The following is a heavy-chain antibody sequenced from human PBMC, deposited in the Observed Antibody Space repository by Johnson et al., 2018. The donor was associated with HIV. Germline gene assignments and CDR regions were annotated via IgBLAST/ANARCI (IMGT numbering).Heavy chain of an antibody. D-gene: IGHD1-14*01. V-gene: IGHV3-74*02. CDR2: ISSDGSST. CDR1: GFTFSSYW. Sequence: VQLVESGGGLVQPGGSLRLSCAASGFTFSSYWMHWVRQAPGKGLVWVSRISSDGSSTYYADSVKGRFTISRDNSKTTFYLQVSSLRPEDTAIYYCARVGSPAELLPWASDIWGQGTMVTVSS. J-gene: IGHJ3*02. CDR3: ARVGSPAELLPWASDI.